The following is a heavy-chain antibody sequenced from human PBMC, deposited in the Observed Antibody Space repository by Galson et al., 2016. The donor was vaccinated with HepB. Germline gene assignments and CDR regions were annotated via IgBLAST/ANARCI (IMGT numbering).Heavy chain of an antibody. CDR2: IYETGTA. CDR3: TRGNLGTYATMAFDY. CDR1: GGSISSNYW. D-gene: IGHD2-8*01. Sequence: ETLSLTCDVSGGSISSNYWWGWVRQSPEKGFEWIGEIYETGTANYNPPFTRRTTISVDKSKNQISLRLDSVTAADTAVYYCTRGNLGTYATMAFDYWGQGSLVTVSS. V-gene: IGHV4-4*02. J-gene: IGHJ4*02.